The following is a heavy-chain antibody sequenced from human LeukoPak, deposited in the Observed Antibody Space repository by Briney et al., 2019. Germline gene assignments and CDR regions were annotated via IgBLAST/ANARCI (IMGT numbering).Heavy chain of an antibody. D-gene: IGHD4-17*01. Sequence: ASVKVSCKASGYTLTSYGINWMRQAPGQGLEWMGWISTQSGNTNYAQKVQGRLTLTTDRSTNTAYVELRSLRSDDTAVYYCTRAFEYGWFDPWGQGTQVIVSS. V-gene: IGHV1-18*01. CDR2: ISTQSGNT. CDR3: TRAFEYGWFDP. CDR1: GYTLTSYG. J-gene: IGHJ5*02.